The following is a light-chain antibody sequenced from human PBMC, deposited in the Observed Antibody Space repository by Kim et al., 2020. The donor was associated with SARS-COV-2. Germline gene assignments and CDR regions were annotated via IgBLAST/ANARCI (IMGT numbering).Light chain of an antibody. CDR2: EVN. J-gene: IGLJ2*01. V-gene: IGLV2-8*01. CDR3: SSYAGSNNLV. CDR1: SSNVGGYNY. Sequence: HSGTSTCPGTSSNVGGYNYVSWYQQHPGKAPKLLIYEVNKRPSGVPDRFSGSKSGNTASLTVSGLQAEDEADYYCSSYAGSNNLVFGGGTQLTV.